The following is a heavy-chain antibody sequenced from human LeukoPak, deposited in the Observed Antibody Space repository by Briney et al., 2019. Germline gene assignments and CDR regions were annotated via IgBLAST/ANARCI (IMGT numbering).Heavy chain of an antibody. Sequence: SETLSLTCAVSGGSISSGGYSWSWIRQPPGKGLEWIGYIYHSGSTYYNPSLKSRVTISVDRSKNQFSLKLNSVTPGDTAVYYCARDWEDSSGYHQLGFDPWGQGTLVTVSS. CDR2: IYHSGST. D-gene: IGHD3-22*01. CDR3: ARDWEDSSGYHQLGFDP. V-gene: IGHV4-30-2*01. CDR1: GGSISSGGYS. J-gene: IGHJ5*02.